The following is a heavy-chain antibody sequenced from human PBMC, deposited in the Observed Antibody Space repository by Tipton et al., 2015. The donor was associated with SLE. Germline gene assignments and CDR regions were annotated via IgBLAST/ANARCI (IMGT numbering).Heavy chain of an antibody. CDR1: GFTYSTYW. J-gene: IGHJ5*02. CDR2: IKSDGNIT. V-gene: IGHV3-74*01. Sequence: SLRLSCAVSGFTYSTYWMHWVRQAPGKGLVWVSGIKSDGNITSYADSVKGRFTISRDNDKNTLYLQMNSLRAEDTAVYYCARNNWNDAWGQGTLVTVSS. CDR3: ARNNWNDA.